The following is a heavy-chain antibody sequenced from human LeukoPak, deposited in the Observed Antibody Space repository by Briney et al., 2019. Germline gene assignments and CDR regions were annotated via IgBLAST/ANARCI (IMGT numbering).Heavy chain of an antibody. CDR1: GFTVSSNY. Sequence: GGSLRLSCAASGFTVSSNYMSWVRQAPGKGLEWVSVIYSGGSTYYADSVKGRFTISRDNSKNTLYLQMNSLRAEDTAVYYCARGIQLWSSTFYYYYYYMDVWGKGTTVTVSS. CDR3: ARGIQLWSSTFYYYYYYMDV. CDR2: IYSGGST. D-gene: IGHD5-18*01. V-gene: IGHV3-53*01. J-gene: IGHJ6*03.